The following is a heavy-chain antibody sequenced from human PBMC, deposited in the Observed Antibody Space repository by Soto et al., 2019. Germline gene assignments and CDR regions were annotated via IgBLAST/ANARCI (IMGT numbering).Heavy chain of an antibody. CDR2: IYYSGST. J-gene: IGHJ4*02. V-gene: IGHV4-31*03. CDR1: GGSISSGGYY. Sequence: QVQLQESGPGLVKPSQTLSLTCTVSGGSISSGGYYWSWIRQHPGKGLEWIGYIYYSGSTYYNPSLKSRVTIAVDTSKNQFSLKLSSVTAADTAVCYCARERRGYSYGELDYWGQGTLVTVSS. D-gene: IGHD5-18*01. CDR3: ARERRGYSYGELDY.